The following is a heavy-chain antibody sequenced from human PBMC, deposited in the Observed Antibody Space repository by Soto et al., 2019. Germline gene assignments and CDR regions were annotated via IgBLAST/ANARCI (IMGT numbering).Heavy chain of an antibody. J-gene: IGHJ4*02. V-gene: IGHV2-5*02. Sequence: QITLKESGPTLVKPTQTLTLTCTFSGFSLSTTEEGVGWIRQPPGKAPEWLALIYWDDDKRYSPSLKTRLTITKDTSKNQVVLTVTNVDPVDTVTYYCAHGSCFGADCYPNPYFDFWGQGILVTVSS. D-gene: IGHD2-21*02. CDR1: GFSLSTTEEG. CDR2: IYWDDDK. CDR3: AHGSCFGADCYPNPYFDF.